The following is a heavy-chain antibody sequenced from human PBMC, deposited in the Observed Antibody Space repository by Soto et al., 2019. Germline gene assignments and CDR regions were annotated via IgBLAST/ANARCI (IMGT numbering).Heavy chain of an antibody. V-gene: IGHV3-48*01. J-gene: IGHJ5*01. CDR1: GFTFSSYS. Sequence: DVPLVESGGGLVQPGGSLRLSCAASGFTFSSYSMNWVRQAPGKGLEWVSYIGGSSGTIYYADSVKGRFTISRDNAKNSLYLQMSSLRAEDTAVYYCAREGLSSNWLNWFEFWGQGTLVTVSS. CDR2: IGGSSGTI. D-gene: IGHD6-13*01. CDR3: AREGLSSNWLNWFEF.